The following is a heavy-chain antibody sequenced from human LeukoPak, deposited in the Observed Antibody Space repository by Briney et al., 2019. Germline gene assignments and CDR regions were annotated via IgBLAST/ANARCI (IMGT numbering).Heavy chain of an antibody. CDR2: VNNSGDT. V-gene: IGHV4-34*01. CDR3: ARRQRISRMSWGDF. CDR1: GASFSAYY. D-gene: IGHD3-16*01. J-gene: IGHJ4*02. Sequence: SSETLSLTCGVSGASFSAYYWSWSRQPPGKGLEWIAEVNNSGDTHYNPSLKSRVTISVDTSKNQFSLRVTSATAADTATYYCARRQRISRMSWGDFWGQGTLVIVSS.